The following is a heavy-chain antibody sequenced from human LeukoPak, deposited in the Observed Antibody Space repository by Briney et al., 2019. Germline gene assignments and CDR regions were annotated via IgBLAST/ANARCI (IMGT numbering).Heavy chain of an antibody. D-gene: IGHD7-27*01. J-gene: IGHJ2*01. Sequence: GRSLRLSCAASGFTFSNHGMNWVRQAPGKGLEWVSGISDSGGNTYYADSVKGRFTISRDNSKNTLYLQMNSLRAEDTALYYCANPWGPGWYFDLWGRGTLVTVSS. CDR3: ANPWGPGWYFDL. V-gene: IGHV3-23*01. CDR2: ISDSGGNT. CDR1: GFTFSNHG.